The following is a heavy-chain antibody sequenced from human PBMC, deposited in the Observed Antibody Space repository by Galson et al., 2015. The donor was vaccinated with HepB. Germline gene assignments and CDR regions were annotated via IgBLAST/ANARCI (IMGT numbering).Heavy chain of an antibody. V-gene: IGHV1-69*04. D-gene: IGHD5-18*01. CDR2: IIPILGTA. J-gene: IGHJ6*02. CDR1: GGTFSSYA. Sequence: SVKVSCKASGGTFSSYAISWVRQAPGQGLEWMGRIIPILGTAHYAQKFQGRVTITADKSTSTAYMELSSRRSEDTAVYYCARVQGTAMAYYYYYGMDVWGQGTTVTVSS. CDR3: ARVQGTAMAYYYYYGMDV.